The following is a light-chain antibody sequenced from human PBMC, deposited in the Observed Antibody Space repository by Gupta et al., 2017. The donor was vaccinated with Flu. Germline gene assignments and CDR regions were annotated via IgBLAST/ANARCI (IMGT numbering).Light chain of an antibody. J-gene: IGLJ2*01. CDR3: QATESSGTYPV. V-gene: IGLV3-25*03. Sequence: SHELTQPPSVPVSPGQTARLTCFGGTLARVYIYGYQQKPGQAPGLVIYRNKERPAGMPGWFSGSSSGTTVRLAISGVQPEDEAEYFCQATESSGTYPVFGGGTKLTVL. CDR1: TLARVY. CDR2: RNK.